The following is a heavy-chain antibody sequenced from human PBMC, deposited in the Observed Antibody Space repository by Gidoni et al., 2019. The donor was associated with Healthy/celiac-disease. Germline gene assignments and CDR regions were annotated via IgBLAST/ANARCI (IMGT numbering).Heavy chain of an antibody. CDR2: ISGSGGST. CDR1: GFTFSSYA. D-gene: IGHD5-12*01. CDR3: AKDLGYSGYETGDY. V-gene: IGHV3-23*04. Sequence: EVQLVESGGGLVQPGGSLRLYCSAPGFTFSSYAMSWVRQAPGKGLEWVSAISGSGGSTYYADSVKGFTISRDNSKNTLYLQMNSLRAEDTAVYYCAKDLGYSGYETGDYWGQGTLVTVSS. J-gene: IGHJ4*02.